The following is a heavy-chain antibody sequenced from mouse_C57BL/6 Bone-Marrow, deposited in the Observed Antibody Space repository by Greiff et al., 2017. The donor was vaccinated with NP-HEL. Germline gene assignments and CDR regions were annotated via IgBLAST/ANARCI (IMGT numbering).Heavy chain of an antibody. CDR1: GFNIKDDY. V-gene: IGHV14-4*01. J-gene: IGHJ4*01. D-gene: IGHD1-1*01. Sequence: EVQLQQSGAELVRPGASVKLSCTASGFNIKDDYMHWVKQRPEQGLEWIGWIDPENGDTEYASKFQGKATIPADTSSNTAYLQLSSLTSEDTAVYYCTYYLYAMDYWGQGTSVTVSS. CDR2: IDPENGDT. CDR3: TYYLYAMDY.